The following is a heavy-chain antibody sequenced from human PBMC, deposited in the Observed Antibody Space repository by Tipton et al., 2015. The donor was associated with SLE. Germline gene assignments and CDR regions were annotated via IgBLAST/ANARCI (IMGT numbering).Heavy chain of an antibody. V-gene: IGHV4-59*11. J-gene: IGHJ5*02. CDR3: AREALSTTGTTEGWFDP. CDR1: GGSISCHY. D-gene: IGHD1-1*01. CDR2: IYYSGST. Sequence: TLSLTCTVPGGSISCHYWSWIPQPPGKGLEWIGYIYYSGSTNYNPSLKSRVTISVDTSKNQFSLKLSSVTAADTAVYYCAREALSTTGTTEGWFDPWGQGTLVTVSS.